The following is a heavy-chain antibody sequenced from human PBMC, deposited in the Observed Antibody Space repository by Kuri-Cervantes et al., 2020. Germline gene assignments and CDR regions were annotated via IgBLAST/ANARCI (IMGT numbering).Heavy chain of an antibody. D-gene: IGHD6-13*01. Sequence: ASVKVSCKASGYTFTSYGISWVRQAPGQGLEWMGWISAYNGNTNYAQQFQGRVTMTEDTSTDTAYMELTSLRSDDTAVYYCATLRAQDGSSFDYWGQGTLVTVSS. CDR2: ISAYNGNT. CDR3: ATLRAQDGSSFDY. J-gene: IGHJ4*02. CDR1: GYTFTSYG. V-gene: IGHV1-18*01.